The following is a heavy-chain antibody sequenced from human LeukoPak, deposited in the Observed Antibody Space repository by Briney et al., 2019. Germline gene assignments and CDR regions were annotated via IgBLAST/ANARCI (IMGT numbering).Heavy chain of an antibody. V-gene: IGHV3-20*04. Sequence: GGSLRLSCTVSGFTVSSNSMSWVRQAPGKGLEWVSGINWNGGSTGYADSVKGRFTISRNNAKNSLYLQMNSLRAEDTALYYCARSGLQFRYYYYYMDVWGKGTTVTVSS. CDR1: GFTVSSNS. J-gene: IGHJ6*03. CDR2: INWNGGST. CDR3: ARSGLQFRYYYYYMDV. D-gene: IGHD5-24*01.